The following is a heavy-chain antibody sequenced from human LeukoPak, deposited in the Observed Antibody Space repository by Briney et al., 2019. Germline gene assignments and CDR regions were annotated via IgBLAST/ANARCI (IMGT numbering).Heavy chain of an antibody. J-gene: IGHJ4*02. Sequence: SETLSLTCTVSGGSISNYYWSWIRQPAGKGLEWIGRIYTSGSTNYNPSLKSRVTLSVDTSKNQFSLKLTSVTAADTAVYYCARGYFDSRGYSNPFDYWGQGALVTVSS. CDR3: ARGYFDSRGYSNPFDY. CDR1: GGSISNYY. CDR2: IYTSGST. V-gene: IGHV4-4*07. D-gene: IGHD3-22*01.